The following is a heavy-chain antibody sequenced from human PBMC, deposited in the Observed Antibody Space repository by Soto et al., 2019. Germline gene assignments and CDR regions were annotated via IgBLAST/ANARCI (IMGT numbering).Heavy chain of an antibody. CDR3: ARDDGVTIFGVDYGMDV. J-gene: IGHJ6*02. Sequence: GGSLRLSCAASGFTFSSYEMNWVRQAPGKGLEWVSYISSSGSTIYYADSVKGRFTISRDNAKNSLYLQMNSLRAEDTAVYYCARDDGVTIFGVDYGMDVWGQGTTVTVSS. CDR1: GFTFSSYE. CDR2: ISSSGSTI. D-gene: IGHD3-3*01. V-gene: IGHV3-48*03.